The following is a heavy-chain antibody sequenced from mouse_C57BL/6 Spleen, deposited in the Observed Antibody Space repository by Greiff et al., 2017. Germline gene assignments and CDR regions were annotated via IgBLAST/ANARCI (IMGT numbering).Heavy chain of an antibody. CDR1: GYTFTSYW. J-gene: IGHJ2*01. CDR3: AREENWDVNCDY. CDR2: INPSNGGT. V-gene: IGHV1-53*01. D-gene: IGHD4-1*01. Sequence: QVQLQQPGTELVKPGASVKLSCKASGYTFTSYWLHWVKQRPGQGLEWIGNINPSNGGTNYNEKFKSKATLTVDKSSSTAYMQLSSLTSEDSAVYYCAREENWDVNCDYGGQGTTPTVSS.